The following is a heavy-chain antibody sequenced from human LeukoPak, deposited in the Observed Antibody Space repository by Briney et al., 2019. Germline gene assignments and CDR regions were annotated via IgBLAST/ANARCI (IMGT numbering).Heavy chain of an antibody. CDR2: ISGSSSYT. CDR1: GLTFSDYY. CDR3: ARVTLYAESALDY. D-gene: IGHD4-17*01. Sequence: GGSLRLSCAASGLTFSDYYMSWIRQAPGKGLEWVSYISGSSSYTIYADSVKGRFTISRDNAKNSLYLQMNSLRAEDTAVYYCARVTLYAESALDYWGQGTLVTVSS. V-gene: IGHV3-11*06. J-gene: IGHJ4*02.